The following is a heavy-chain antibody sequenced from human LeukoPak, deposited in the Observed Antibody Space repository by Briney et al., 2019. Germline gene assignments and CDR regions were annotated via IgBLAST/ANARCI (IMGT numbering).Heavy chain of an antibody. D-gene: IGHD3-3*01. CDR3: AKDRKRTFGVATPDWFDP. CDR2: IKQDGSEK. CDR1: GFTFSSYW. J-gene: IGHJ5*02. Sequence: PGGSLRLSCAASGFTFSSYWMSWVRQAPGKGLEWVANIKQDGSEKYYVDSVKGRFTISRDNAKNSLYLQMNSLRAEDTAVYYCAKDRKRTFGVATPDWFDPWGQGTLVTVSS. V-gene: IGHV3-7*01.